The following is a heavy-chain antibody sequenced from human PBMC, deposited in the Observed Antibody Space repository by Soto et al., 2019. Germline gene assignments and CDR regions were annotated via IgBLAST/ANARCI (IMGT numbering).Heavy chain of an antibody. Sequence: QLQLQESGPGLVKPSETLSLTCTVSGGSISINNYYWGWIRQPPGKGPEWIGSIYYTGSSYYISSLKSGLTISLDTTTTQYSMRLSSVTAADTAVYYCARHGVNGNLDGWGQGTLITVSS. J-gene: IGHJ4*02. CDR1: GGSISINNYY. CDR2: IYYTGSS. V-gene: IGHV4-39*01. D-gene: IGHD2-8*01. CDR3: ARHGVNGNLDG.